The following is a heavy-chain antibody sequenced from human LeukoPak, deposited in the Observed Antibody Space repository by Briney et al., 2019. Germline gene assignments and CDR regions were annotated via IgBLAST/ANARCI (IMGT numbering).Heavy chain of an antibody. CDR1: GFSFRNYG. V-gene: IGHV3-23*01. CDR3: ANLWRKNWFDP. J-gene: IGHJ5*02. CDR2: ISGSGGST. Sequence: QAGGSLRLSCAASGFSFRNYGMSWVRQAPGKGLEWVSAISGSGGSTYYADSVKGRFTISRDNSKNTLYLQMNSLRAEDTAVYYCANLWRKNWFDPWGQGTLVTVSS. D-gene: IGHD1-14*01.